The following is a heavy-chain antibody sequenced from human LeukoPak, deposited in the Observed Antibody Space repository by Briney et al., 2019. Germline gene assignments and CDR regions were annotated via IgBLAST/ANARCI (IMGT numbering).Heavy chain of an antibody. CDR1: GFTVNSNY. CDR2: IYSDDKT. V-gene: IGHV3-53*01. D-gene: IGHD3-22*01. CDR3: ARGSPYYYYNSGYNY. J-gene: IGHJ4*02. Sequence: GGSLRLSCAASGFTVNSNYMSWVRQAPGKGLEWVSVIYSDDKTYYADSVKGRFTISRDNSKNTLYLQMNNLRAEDTAVYYCARGSPYYYYNSGYNYWGQGTLVTVSS.